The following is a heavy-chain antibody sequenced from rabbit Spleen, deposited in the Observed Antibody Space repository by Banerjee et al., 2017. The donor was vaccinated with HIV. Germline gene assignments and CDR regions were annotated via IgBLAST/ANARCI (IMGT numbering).Heavy chain of an antibody. Sequence: QSLEESGGDLVKPGASLTLTCTASGFSFSSSDYMCWVRQAPGKGLEWIGCIYTSSGNTYYASWAKGRFTISKTSSTTVTLQMTSLTAADTATYFCARDTSSSFSSYGMDLWGQGTLVTVS. J-gene: IGHJ6*01. CDR3: ARDTSSSFSSYGMDL. CDR2: IYTSSGNT. D-gene: IGHD1-1*01. V-gene: IGHV1S40*01. CDR1: GFSFSSSDY.